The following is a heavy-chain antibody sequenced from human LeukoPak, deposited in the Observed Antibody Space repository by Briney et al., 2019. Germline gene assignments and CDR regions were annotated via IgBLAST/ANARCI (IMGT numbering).Heavy chain of an antibody. V-gene: IGHV4-59*01. Sequence: SETLSLTCTVSGGSINNYYWSWIRQPPGKGLEWIGYIHYSGSTNYNPSLRSRVTISVDMSKKQFSLKLRSVTAADTAVYYCARADSLGTGIFDYWGQGTLVTVSS. J-gene: IGHJ4*02. D-gene: IGHD7-27*01. CDR1: GGSINNYY. CDR3: ARADSLGTGIFDY. CDR2: IHYSGST.